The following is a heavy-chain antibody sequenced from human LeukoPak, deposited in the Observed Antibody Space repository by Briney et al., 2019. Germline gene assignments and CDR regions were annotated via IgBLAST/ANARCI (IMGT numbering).Heavy chain of an antibody. D-gene: IGHD3-10*01. CDR2: INPNSGGT. Sequence: ASVKVSCKASGYTFTCYYIHWVRQAPGQGLEWMGWINPNSGGTDYAQKFKGWVTMTRDTSITTAYMELHNLSSDDTAVYYCARVKIYGSGKSYTLRYWGQGTLVTVSS. J-gene: IGHJ4*02. CDR3: ARVKIYGSGKSYTLRY. CDR1: GYTFTCYY. V-gene: IGHV1-2*04.